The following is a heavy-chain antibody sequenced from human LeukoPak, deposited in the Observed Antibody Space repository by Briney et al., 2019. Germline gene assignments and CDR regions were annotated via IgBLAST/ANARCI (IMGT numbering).Heavy chain of an antibody. CDR1: GGTFSSYA. D-gene: IGHD2-15*01. Sequence: SVKVSCKASGGTFSSYAISWVRQAPGQGLEWKGGIIPIFGTANYAQKFQGRVTITADESTSTAYMELSSLRSEDTAVYYCATIVVVAATAFDYWGQGTLVTVSS. CDR2: IIPIFGTA. V-gene: IGHV1-69*13. CDR3: ATIVVVAATAFDY. J-gene: IGHJ4*02.